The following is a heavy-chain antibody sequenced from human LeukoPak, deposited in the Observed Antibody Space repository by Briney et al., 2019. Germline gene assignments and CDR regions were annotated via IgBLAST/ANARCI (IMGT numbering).Heavy chain of an antibody. J-gene: IGHJ5*02. V-gene: IGHV3-9*01. CDR1: GFTFDDYA. Sequence: GGSLRLSCAASGFTFDDYAMHWVRHAPGKGLEWVSGISWNSGSIGYADSVKGQFTISRDNAKNSLYLQMNSLRAEDTALYYCAKEASAVEYEGVFDPWGQGTLVTVSS. CDR3: AKEASAVEYEGVFDP. D-gene: IGHD3-10*01. CDR2: ISWNSGSI.